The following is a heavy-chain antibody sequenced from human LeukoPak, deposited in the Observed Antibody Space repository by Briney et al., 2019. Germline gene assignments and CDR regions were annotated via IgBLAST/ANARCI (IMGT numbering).Heavy chain of an antibody. CDR3: ARIPFWGYYFDY. Sequence: GSLRLSCAASGFTVSSNYMSWIRQAPGKGLEWIGEINHSGSTNYNPSLKSRVTISVDTSKNQFSLKLSSVTAADTAVYYCARIPFWGYYFDYWGQGTLVTVSS. D-gene: IGHD3-16*01. V-gene: IGHV4-34*01. J-gene: IGHJ4*02. CDR2: INHSGST. CDR1: GFTVSSNY.